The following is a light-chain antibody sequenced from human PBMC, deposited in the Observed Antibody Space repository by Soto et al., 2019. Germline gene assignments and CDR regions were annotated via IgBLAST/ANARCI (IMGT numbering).Light chain of an antibody. Sequence: DVVMTQSPLSLPVTLGQPASISCRSSQGLVYSDENTYLNWFHQRPGQSPRRLIYRVSNRDSGVPDRFSGSGSGTDFTLKISRVEAEDVGLYYCMQGTHWPLTFGGGTRVDIK. J-gene: IGKJ4*01. V-gene: IGKV2-30*01. CDR2: RVS. CDR3: MQGTHWPLT. CDR1: QGLVYSDENTY.